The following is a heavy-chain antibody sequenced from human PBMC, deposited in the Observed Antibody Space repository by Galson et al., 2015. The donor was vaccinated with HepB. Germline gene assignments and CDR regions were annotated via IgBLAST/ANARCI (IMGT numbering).Heavy chain of an antibody. J-gene: IGHJ3*02. Sequence: SVKVSCKASGYIFTGYYMHWVRQAPGQGLEWMGWINPNSGGTKYAQKFQGWVTMTRDTSISTAYMELSRLRSDDTAVYYCARDMAPLRYFGSGSRGAFDIWGQGTMVTVSS. CDR1: GYIFTGYY. V-gene: IGHV1-2*04. CDR3: ARDMAPLRYFGSGSRGAFDI. D-gene: IGHD3-10*01. CDR2: INPNSGGT.